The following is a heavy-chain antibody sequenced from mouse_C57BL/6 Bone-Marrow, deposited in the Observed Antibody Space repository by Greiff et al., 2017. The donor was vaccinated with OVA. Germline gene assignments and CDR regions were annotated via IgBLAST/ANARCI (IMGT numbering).Heavy chain of an antibody. J-gene: IGHJ3*01. CDR1: GFTFSDFY. V-gene: IGHV7-1*01. CDR2: SRNKANDYTT. D-gene: IGHD2-4*01. CDR3: ARDAHDYPFAY. Sequence: EVKLMESGGGLVQSGRSLRLSCATSGFTFSDFYMEWVRQAPGKGLEWIAASRNKANDYTTEYSASVKGRFIVSRDTSQSILYLQMNALRAEDTAIYYCARDAHDYPFAYWGQGTLVTVAA.